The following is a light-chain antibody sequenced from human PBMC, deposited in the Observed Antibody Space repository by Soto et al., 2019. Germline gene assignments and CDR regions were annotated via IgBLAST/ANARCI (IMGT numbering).Light chain of an antibody. CDR1: QDIGNY. J-gene: IGKJ5*01. CDR3: QQSFSIPIT. Sequence: DIQMTQSQASLSASVGDRVSITCQASQDIGNYLNWYQQKPGKAPKLLIYAASSLQSGVSSRFSGSGSGTDFTLTISSLQPEDFATHYCQQSFSIPITFGQATRLEIK. CDR2: AAS. V-gene: IGKV1-39*01.